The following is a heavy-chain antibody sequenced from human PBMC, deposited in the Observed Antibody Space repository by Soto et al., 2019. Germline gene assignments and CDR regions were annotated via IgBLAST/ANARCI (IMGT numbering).Heavy chain of an antibody. CDR3: ARGRGAVAGEGNWFDP. D-gene: IGHD6-19*01. Sequence: ASVKVSCKASGYTFTSYGISWVRQAPGQGLEWMGWISAYNGNTNYAQKLQGRVTMTTATSTSPACMELRSLRSDDTAVYYWARGRGAVAGEGNWFDPWGQGTLVTVSS. J-gene: IGHJ5*02. CDR1: GYTFTSYG. V-gene: IGHV1-18*01. CDR2: ISAYNGNT.